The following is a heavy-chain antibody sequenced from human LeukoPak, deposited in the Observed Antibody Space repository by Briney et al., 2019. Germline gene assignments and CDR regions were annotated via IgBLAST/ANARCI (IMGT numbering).Heavy chain of an antibody. CDR3: ARDPPYCSGGSCYLFDY. J-gene: IGHJ4*02. CDR1: GGSFSGYY. Sequence: ETLSLTCAVYGGSFSGYYWSWVRQAPGKGLEWVANIKQDGSEKYYVDSVKGRFTISRDNAKNSLYLQMNSLRAEDTAVYYCARDPPYCSGGSCYLFDYWGQGTLVTVSS. CDR2: IKQDGSEK. V-gene: IGHV3-7*01. D-gene: IGHD2-15*01.